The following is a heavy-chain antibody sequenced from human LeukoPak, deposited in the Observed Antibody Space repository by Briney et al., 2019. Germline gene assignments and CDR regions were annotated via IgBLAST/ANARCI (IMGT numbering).Heavy chain of an antibody. CDR3: ARGGYCSGGSCSGDAFDI. J-gene: IGHJ3*02. CDR1: GGTFSSYA. CDR2: IIPIFGTA. D-gene: IGHD2-15*01. Sequence: GASVKVSCKASGGTFSSYAISWVRQAPGQGLEWMGGIIPIFGTANYAQKFQGRVTITADKSTSTAYMELSSLRSEDTAVYYCARGGYCSGGSCSGDAFDIWGQGTMVTVSS. V-gene: IGHV1-69*06.